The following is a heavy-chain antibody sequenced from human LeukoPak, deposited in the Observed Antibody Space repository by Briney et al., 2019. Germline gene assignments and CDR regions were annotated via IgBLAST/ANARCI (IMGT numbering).Heavy chain of an antibody. Sequence: PGGSLRLSCAASRFTFSSSAMTWVRQAPGKGLDWVSAISDSGGSTIYTDSVKGRFTISRDNSKNTLYLQMNSLRAEDTAIYYCTKGGSYAPLDYWGQGTLVTVSS. D-gene: IGHD1-26*01. J-gene: IGHJ4*02. CDR2: ISDSGGST. V-gene: IGHV3-23*01. CDR1: RFTFSSSA. CDR3: TKGGSYAPLDY.